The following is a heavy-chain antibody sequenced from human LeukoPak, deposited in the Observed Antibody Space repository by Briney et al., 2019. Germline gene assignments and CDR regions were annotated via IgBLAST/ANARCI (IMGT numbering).Heavy chain of an antibody. CDR1: GGSFSGYY. J-gene: IGHJ6*02. V-gene: IGHV4-34*01. CDR3: ARSPRRLGYCSGGSCYCYYGMDV. D-gene: IGHD2-15*01. CDR2: INHSGST. Sequence: PSETLSLTCAVYGGSFSGYYWSWIRQPPGKGLEWIGEINHSGSTNYNPSLKSRVTISVDTSKNQFSLKLSSVTAADTAVYYCARSPRRLGYCSGGSCYCYYGMDVWRQGTTVTVSS.